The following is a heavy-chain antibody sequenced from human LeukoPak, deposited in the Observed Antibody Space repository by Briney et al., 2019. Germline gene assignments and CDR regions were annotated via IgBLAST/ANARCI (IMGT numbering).Heavy chain of an antibody. CDR1: GFTFSSYG. J-gene: IGHJ4*02. CDR2: IPYDGSNK. CDR3: AKDQGNWAYFDY. D-gene: IGHD7-27*01. Sequence: LSGGSLRLSCAASGFTFSSYGMHWVRQAPGKGLEWVAFIPYDGSNKYYTDSVKGRFTISRDDSKNTVYLQMNGLRAEDTAVYYCAKDQGNWAYFDYWGQGTLVTVSS. V-gene: IGHV3-30*02.